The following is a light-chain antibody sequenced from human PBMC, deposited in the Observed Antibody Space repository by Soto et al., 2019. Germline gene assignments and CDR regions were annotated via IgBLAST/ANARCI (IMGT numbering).Light chain of an antibody. CDR2: GAS. J-gene: IGKJ1*01. Sequence: EIVMTQSPATLSVSPGERAALSCRASQSVSGNLAWYQQKPGQAPRLLIYGASNRSTGIPARFSGSGSGTVFTLTISSLQSEDFAIYYCQQYNNWPPWTFGQGTKVEI. CDR3: QQYNNWPPWT. V-gene: IGKV3D-15*01. CDR1: QSVSGN.